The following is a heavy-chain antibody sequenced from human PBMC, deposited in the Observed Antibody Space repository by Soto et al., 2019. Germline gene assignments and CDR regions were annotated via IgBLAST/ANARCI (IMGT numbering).Heavy chain of an antibody. CDR2: INHSGST. Sequence: QVQLQQWGAGLLKPSETLSLTCAVYGGSFSGYYWSWIRQPPGKGLEWIGEINHSGSTNYNPSLKSRVTISVDTSKNQFSLKLSSVTAADTAVYYCARGVGYSGYHSMYVYWGQGTLVTVSS. D-gene: IGHD5-12*01. V-gene: IGHV4-34*01. CDR3: ARGVGYSGYHSMYVY. J-gene: IGHJ4*02. CDR1: GGSFSGYY.